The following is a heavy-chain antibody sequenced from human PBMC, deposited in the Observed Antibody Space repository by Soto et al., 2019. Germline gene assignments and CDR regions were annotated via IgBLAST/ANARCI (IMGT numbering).Heavy chain of an antibody. J-gene: IGHJ4*02. CDR3: ARDRSTYYDFWSGYSSYYFDY. CDR1: GGSISSYY. Sequence: SETLSLTCTVSGGSISSYYWSWIRQPPGKGLEWIGYIYYSGSTNYNPSLKSRVTISVDTSKNQSSLKLSSVTAADTAVYYCARDRSTYYDFWSGYSSYYFDYWGQGTLVTVSS. V-gene: IGHV4-59*01. D-gene: IGHD3-3*01. CDR2: IYYSGST.